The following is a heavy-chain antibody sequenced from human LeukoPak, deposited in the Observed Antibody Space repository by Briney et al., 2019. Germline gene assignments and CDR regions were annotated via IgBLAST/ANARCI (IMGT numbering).Heavy chain of an antibody. Sequence: GGSLRLSCAASGFTFSSYAMSWVRQAPGKGLEWVSAISGSGGSTYYADSVKGRFTISRGNSKNTLYLQMNSLRAEDTAVYYCAKDPSTYYYDSSGPTDYWGQGTLVTVSS. J-gene: IGHJ4*02. CDR1: GFTFSSYA. CDR3: AKDPSTYYYDSSGPTDY. V-gene: IGHV3-23*01. CDR2: ISGSGGST. D-gene: IGHD3-22*01.